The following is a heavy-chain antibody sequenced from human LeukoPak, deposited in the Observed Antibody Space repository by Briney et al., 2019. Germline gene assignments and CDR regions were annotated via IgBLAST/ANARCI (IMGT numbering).Heavy chain of an antibody. Sequence: PGGSLRLSCAASGFTFSSYSMNWVRQAPGKGLEWVSSIGSSSSYIYFADSVKGRFTISRDNAKNSLYLQMNSLRAEDTAVYYCARRYYDSSGFDYWGQGTLVTVSS. J-gene: IGHJ4*02. CDR1: GFTFSSYS. CDR2: IGSSSSYI. D-gene: IGHD3-22*01. CDR3: ARRYYDSSGFDY. V-gene: IGHV3-21*01.